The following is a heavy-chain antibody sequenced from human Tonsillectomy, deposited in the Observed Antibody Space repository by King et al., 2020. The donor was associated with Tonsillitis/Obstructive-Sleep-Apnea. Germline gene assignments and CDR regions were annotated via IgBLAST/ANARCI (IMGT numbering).Heavy chain of an antibody. D-gene: IGHD6-19*01. CDR3: AKVDSSGWYNFDY. CDR1: GFTFSSYG. J-gene: IGHJ4*02. CDR2: ISYDGSNK. V-gene: IGHV3-30*18. Sequence: VQLVESGGGVVQPGRSLRLFCAASGFTFSSYGMHWVRQAPGKGLEWVAVISYDGSNKYYADSVKGRFTISRDNSKNTLYLQMNSLRADDTAVYYCAKVDSSGWYNFDYWGQGTLVTVSS.